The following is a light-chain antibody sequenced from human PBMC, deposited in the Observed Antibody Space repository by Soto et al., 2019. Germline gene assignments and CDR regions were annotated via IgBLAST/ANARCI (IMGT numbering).Light chain of an antibody. V-gene: IGKV3-15*01. J-gene: IGKJ3*01. CDR3: QQYNNWPLT. CDR2: DAS. CDR1: QSVSSN. Sequence: EIVMTQSPATLSVSPGERATLSCRASQSVSSNLVWYQQKPGQAPRLLIYDASTRATGIPARFSGSGSGTEFTITISSLQSEDFAVYYWQQYNNWPLTFGPATKVDIK.